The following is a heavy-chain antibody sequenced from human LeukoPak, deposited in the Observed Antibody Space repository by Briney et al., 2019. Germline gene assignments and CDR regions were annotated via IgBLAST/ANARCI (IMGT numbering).Heavy chain of an antibody. V-gene: IGHV1-46*01. D-gene: IGHD3-22*01. CDR2: INPSASST. CDR1: GYTFTKYY. CDR3: ARESLGSYKTVVIVARGHDAFDM. Sequence: ASVKVSCKASGYTFTKYYIHWVRQAPGQGLEWMGIINPSASSTNYAQKFQGRVTLTRDTSTSTVYMNVSNLRSEDTAVYYCARESLGSYKTVVIVARGHDAFDMWGQGTMVIVSS. J-gene: IGHJ3*02.